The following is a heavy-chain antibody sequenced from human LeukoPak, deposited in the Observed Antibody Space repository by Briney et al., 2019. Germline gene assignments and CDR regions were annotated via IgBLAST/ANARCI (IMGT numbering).Heavy chain of an antibody. Sequence: SETLSLTCSVSGYSISSGYYWAWIRHPPGKGLEWIGTTYQSETTYYNPSLKSRVAISLDTSKNQFSLRMNSLTAADTAIYYCARESVAVKWFDPGGQGTLVTVS. CDR1: GYSISSGYY. V-gene: IGHV4-38-2*02. D-gene: IGHD6-19*01. J-gene: IGHJ5*01. CDR2: TYQSETT. CDR3: ARESVAVKWFDP.